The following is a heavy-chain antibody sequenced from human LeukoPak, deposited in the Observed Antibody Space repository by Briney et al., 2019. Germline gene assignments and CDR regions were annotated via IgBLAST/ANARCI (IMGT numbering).Heavy chain of an antibody. CDR1: GFTFTNYD. Sequence: GGSLRLSCAASGFTFTNYDMHWVRQAPGKGLEWVALISYDERKKYYADSVKDRFTTSRDNSKNTLFLQMNNLGVEDTAVYYCAKDRYCDGGTCSGGFDYWGQGSLVIVSP. D-gene: IGHD2-15*01. CDR3: AKDRYCDGGTCSGGFDY. CDR2: ISYDERKK. J-gene: IGHJ4*02. V-gene: IGHV3-30*18.